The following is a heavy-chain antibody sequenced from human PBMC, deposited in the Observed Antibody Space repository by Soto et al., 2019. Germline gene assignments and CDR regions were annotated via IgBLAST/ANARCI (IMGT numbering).Heavy chain of an antibody. D-gene: IGHD4-17*01. CDR1: GGSFSGAY. V-gene: IGHV4-34*01. Sequence: QVQLQPWGAGLLKPSATLSLTCAVYGGSFSGAYWSWIRQPPGKGLEWIGEINHSGSTNYNPSLKSRVTISVDTSKNQFSLKLSAVTAADPAVYYCASGTTVTSRDWGQGTLGTVSS. CDR3: ASGTTVTSRD. CDR2: INHSGST. J-gene: IGHJ4*02.